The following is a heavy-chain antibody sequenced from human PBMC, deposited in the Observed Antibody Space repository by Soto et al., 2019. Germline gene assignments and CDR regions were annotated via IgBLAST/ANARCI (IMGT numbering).Heavy chain of an antibody. Sequence: QLQLQESGPGLVEPSETLSLTCTVSGGSISSSPYYWAWIRQPPGKGLQWIGNIYYNGNTFYNPSLKSRVAISIDTSKNQFSLRLSSVTASDPAVYYCARHGPLTNNWNQLNCWGQGTLVTVSS. V-gene: IGHV4-39*01. J-gene: IGHJ4*02. CDR2: IYYNGNT. CDR1: GGSISSSPYY. CDR3: ARHGPLTNNWNQLNC. D-gene: IGHD1-1*01.